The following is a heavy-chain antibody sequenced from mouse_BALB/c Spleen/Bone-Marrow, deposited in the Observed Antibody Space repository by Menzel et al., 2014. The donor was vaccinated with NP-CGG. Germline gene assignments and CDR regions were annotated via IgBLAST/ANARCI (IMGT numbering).Heavy chain of an antibody. V-gene: IGHV1-9*01. J-gene: IGHJ2*01. D-gene: IGHD1-1*01. CDR2: TLPGSGTA. CDR1: GYTFXNYW. CDR3: ARASVVPYYFDF. Sequence: VQLQQSGAELMKPGASVKISCKATGYTFXNYWIDWVKQRPGHGLEWIGETLPGSGTANYNEKFKGKATFTADTSSNTAYMQLSSLTSEDSALYYCARASVVPYYFDFRGQGTTLTVSS.